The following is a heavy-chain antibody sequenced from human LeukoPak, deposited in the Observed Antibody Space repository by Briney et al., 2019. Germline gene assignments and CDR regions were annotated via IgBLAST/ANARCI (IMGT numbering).Heavy chain of an antibody. CDR2: ISSNGGST. Sequence: GGSLRLSCAASGFTFSSYAMHWVRQAPGKGLEYVSAISSNGGSTYYANSVKGRFTISRGNSKNTLYLQMGSLRAEDMAVYYCARGAVAGTAFWGQGTLVTVSS. D-gene: IGHD6-19*01. CDR1: GFTFSSYA. V-gene: IGHV3-64*01. CDR3: ARGAVAGTAF. J-gene: IGHJ4*02.